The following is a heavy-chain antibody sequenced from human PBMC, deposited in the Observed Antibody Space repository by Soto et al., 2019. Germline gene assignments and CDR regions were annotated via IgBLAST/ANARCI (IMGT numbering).Heavy chain of an antibody. Sequence: GASVRVSCKGSGGTFGSYAISWVRQAPGQGLEWMGGIIPFFGTANYAQKFQGRVTITADESTSTAYMELSSLRSEDTAVYYCAGPPELTRIYYYYGMDVWGQGTTVTVSS. V-gene: IGHV1-69*13. J-gene: IGHJ6*02. CDR1: GGTFGSYA. CDR3: AGPPELTRIYYYYGMDV. D-gene: IGHD1-7*01. CDR2: IIPFFGTA.